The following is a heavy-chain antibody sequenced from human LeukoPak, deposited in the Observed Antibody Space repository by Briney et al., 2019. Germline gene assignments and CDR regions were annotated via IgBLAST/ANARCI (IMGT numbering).Heavy chain of an antibody. J-gene: IGHJ4*02. V-gene: IGHV4-34*01. Sequence: SETLSLTCAVYGGSFSGYYWSWIRQPPGKGLEWIGEINHSGSTNYNPSLKSRVTISVDTSKNQFSQKLSSVTAADTAVYYCARVRSGSYYLDYWGQGTLVTVSS. CDR3: ARVRSGSYYLDY. D-gene: IGHD1-26*01. CDR2: INHSGST. CDR1: GGSFSGYY.